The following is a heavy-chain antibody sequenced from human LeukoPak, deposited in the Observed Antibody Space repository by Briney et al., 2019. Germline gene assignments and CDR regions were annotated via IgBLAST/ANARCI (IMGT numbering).Heavy chain of an antibody. V-gene: IGHV1-3*01. CDR3: ARTYYYGSGSYSTFDY. CDR2: VNAGNGNT. D-gene: IGHD3-10*01. CDR1: GYTFTTYA. J-gene: IGHJ4*02. Sequence: ASVKVSCKASGYTFTTYAMHWVRQAPGQRLECMGCVNAGNGNTKYSQKFQGRVTITRDTSASTAYMELSRLRSEDTAVYYCARTYYYGSGSYSTFDYWGQGTLVTVSS.